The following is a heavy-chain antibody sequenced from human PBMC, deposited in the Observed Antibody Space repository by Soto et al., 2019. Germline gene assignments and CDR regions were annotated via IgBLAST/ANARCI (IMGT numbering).Heavy chain of an antibody. V-gene: IGHV4-39*01. CDR2: IYFSGRT. J-gene: IGHJ3*02. CDR3: VSLVVEGDAFDI. Sequence: QLQLQESGPGLVKPSETLSLTCTVSGGSISSSSYYWGWIRQPPGKGLEWLGSIYFSGRTYYTPSLQSRVTISVDTSKNQFSLRLSSVTAADTAVYYCVSLVVEGDAFDIWGQGTMVTVSS. CDR1: GGSISSSSYY. D-gene: IGHD2-15*01.